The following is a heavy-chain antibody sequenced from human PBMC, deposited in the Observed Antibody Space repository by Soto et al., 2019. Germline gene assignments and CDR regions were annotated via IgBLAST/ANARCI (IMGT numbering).Heavy chain of an antibody. CDR1: GGSISYEYYH. Sequence: SETLSLTCTVSGGSISYEYYHWTWIRQSPGKGLEWIGYIHYSGSIIYNPSFKSRVTISVDTSKNQFSLQLSSVTAADTAVYFCAREDDGGDRDYYGLDVWGQGTTVPVSS. V-gene: IGHV4-30-4*08. J-gene: IGHJ6*02. CDR2: IHYSGSI. D-gene: IGHD2-21*02. CDR3: AREDDGGDRDYYGLDV.